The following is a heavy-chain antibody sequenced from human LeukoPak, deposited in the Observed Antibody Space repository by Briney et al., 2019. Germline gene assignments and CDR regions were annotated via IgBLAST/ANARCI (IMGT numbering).Heavy chain of an antibody. D-gene: IGHD1-1*01. J-gene: IGHJ3*02. Sequence: QAGGSLRLSCAASGFTFSSYGMHWVRQAPGKGLEWVAFIRYDGSNKYYADSVKGRFTISRDNSKNTLYLQMNSLGAEDTAVYYCAKDRRPVGAFDIWGQGTMVTVSS. CDR1: GFTFSSYG. CDR2: IRYDGSNK. V-gene: IGHV3-30*02. CDR3: AKDRRPVGAFDI.